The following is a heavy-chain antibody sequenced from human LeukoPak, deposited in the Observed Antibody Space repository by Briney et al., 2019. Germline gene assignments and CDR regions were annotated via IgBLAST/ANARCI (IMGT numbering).Heavy chain of an antibody. CDR2: IKQDGTEK. CDR3: TRLSGDNWNYGGNFDS. Sequence: GGSLRLSCAASGFSFSSYWMTWVRQAPGKGLEWVANIKQDGTEKYSVDSVKGRFTISRDNAKNSLYLQMNSLKTEDTAVYYCTRLSGDNWNYGGNFDSWGQGTLVTVSS. J-gene: IGHJ4*02. V-gene: IGHV3-7*03. CDR1: GFSFSSYW. D-gene: IGHD1-7*01.